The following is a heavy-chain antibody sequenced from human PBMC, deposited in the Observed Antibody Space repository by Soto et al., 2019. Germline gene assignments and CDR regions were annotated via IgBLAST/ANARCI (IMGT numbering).Heavy chain of an antibody. J-gene: IGHJ4*02. CDR3: ARWVGKTSGSYFDY. CDR1: GFTFSSYA. V-gene: IGHV3-30-3*01. Sequence: QVQLVESGGGVVQPGRSLRLSCAASGFTFSSYAMHWVRQAPGKGLEWVAVISYDGSNKYYADSVKGRFTISRDNSKNTLYLQMNSLRAEDTAVYYCARWVGKTSGSYFDYWGQGTLVTVSS. D-gene: IGHD1-26*01. CDR2: ISYDGSNK.